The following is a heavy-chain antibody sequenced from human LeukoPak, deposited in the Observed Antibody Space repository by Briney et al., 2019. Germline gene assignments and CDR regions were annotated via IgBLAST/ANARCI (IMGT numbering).Heavy chain of an antibody. CDR1: GYTFSDYY. J-gene: IGHJ4*02. D-gene: IGHD1/OR15-1a*01. CDR2: INPNTGGT. V-gene: IGHV1-2*02. Sequence: GASVKVSCKASGYTFSDYYMHWARQAPGQGLEWMGWINPNTGGTNYAQKFQGRVTMTRDTSISTGYVELSRLRSDDTAVYYCARGGLYNWNIDYWGQGSLVTVSS. CDR3: ARGGLYNWNIDY.